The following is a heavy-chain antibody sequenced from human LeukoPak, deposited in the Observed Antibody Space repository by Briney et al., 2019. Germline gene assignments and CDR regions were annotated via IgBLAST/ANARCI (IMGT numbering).Heavy chain of an antibody. CDR2: IRSKAYGGTT. V-gene: IGHV3-49*04. J-gene: IGHJ4*02. CDR1: GFTFGDYA. Sequence: PGGSLRLSCTASGFTFGDYAMSWVRQAPGKGLEWVGFIRSKAYGGTTEYAASVKGRFTISRDDSKSIAYLQMNSLKTEDTAVYYCTRDITYYYGSGSYYIPYYFDYWGQGTLFTVSS. CDR3: TRDITYYYGSGSYYIPYYFDY. D-gene: IGHD3-10*01.